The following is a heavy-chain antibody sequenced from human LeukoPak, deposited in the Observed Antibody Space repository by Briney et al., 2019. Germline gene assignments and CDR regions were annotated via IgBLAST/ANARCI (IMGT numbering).Heavy chain of an antibody. CDR3: AKSITFGGVIAFDY. CDR1: GFTFDDYA. CDR2: ISWNSGSI. J-gene: IGHJ4*02. Sequence: PGRSLGLSCAASGFTFDDYATHWVRQAPGRGLEWVSGISWNSGSIGYADSVKGRFTISRDNAKNSLYLQMNSLRAEDTALYYCAKSITFGGVIAFDYWGQGTLVTVSS. V-gene: IGHV3-9*01. D-gene: IGHD3-16*02.